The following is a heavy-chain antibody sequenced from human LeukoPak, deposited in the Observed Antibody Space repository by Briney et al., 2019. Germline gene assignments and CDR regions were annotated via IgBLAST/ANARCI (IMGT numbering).Heavy chain of an antibody. Sequence: ETLSLTCTVSGGSISSYYWSWIRQPPGKGLEWIGYIYYSGSTNYNPSLKSRVTISVDTSKNQFSLKLSSVTAADTAVYYCARDLRDSSGYYYEGYFDYWGQGTLFTVSS. CDR1: GGSISSYY. CDR2: IYYSGST. CDR3: ARDLRDSSGYYYEGYFDY. V-gene: IGHV4-59*01. D-gene: IGHD3-22*01. J-gene: IGHJ4*02.